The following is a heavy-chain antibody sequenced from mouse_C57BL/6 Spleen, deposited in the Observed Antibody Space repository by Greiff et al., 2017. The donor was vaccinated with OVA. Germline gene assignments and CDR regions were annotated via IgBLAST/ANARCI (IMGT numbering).Heavy chain of an antibody. CDR1: GYSFTGYY. J-gene: IGHJ2*01. Sequence: VHVKQSGPELVKPGASVKISCKASGYSFTGYYMNWVKQSPEKSLEWIGEINPSTGGTTYNQKFKAKATLTVDKSSSTAYMQLKSLTSEDSAVYYCARHLPYYYGSSPHFDYWGQGTTLTVSS. D-gene: IGHD1-1*01. CDR2: INPSTGGT. CDR3: ARHLPYYYGSSPHFDY. V-gene: IGHV1-42*01.